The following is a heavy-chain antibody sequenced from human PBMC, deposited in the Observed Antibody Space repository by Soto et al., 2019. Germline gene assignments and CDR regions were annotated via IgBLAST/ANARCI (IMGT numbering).Heavy chain of an antibody. D-gene: IGHD5-12*01. CDR1: GGSINTFY. Sequence: TLSLTCTVSGGSINTFYWIWVRHPAGNGLEWIGRIFSSGSTSFNPSLESRVAMSVDTSKNHFSLNLSSVTAADMAVYYCAREGSYSAYNFAHGIQLWSFDFWGQGALVTVSS. CDR2: IFSSGST. CDR3: AREGSYSAYNFAHGIQLWSFDF. J-gene: IGHJ4*02. V-gene: IGHV4-4*07.